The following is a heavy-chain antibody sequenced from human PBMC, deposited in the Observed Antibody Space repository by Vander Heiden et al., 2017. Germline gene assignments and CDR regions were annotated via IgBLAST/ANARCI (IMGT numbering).Heavy chain of an antibody. J-gene: IGHJ5*02. D-gene: IGHD2-2*03. CDR1: GYRFTSSW. Sequence: EVQLVQSGAEVKKPGESLKISCKGSGYRFTSSWIGWVRQMPGKGLEWMGIIYPGDSDTRYSPSFQGQVTISADKSISTAYLQWSSLKASDTAMYYCARQGGYCSSTSCSNWFDPWGQGTLVTVSS. CDR2: IYPGDSDT. V-gene: IGHV5-51*01. CDR3: ARQGGYCSSTSCSNWFDP.